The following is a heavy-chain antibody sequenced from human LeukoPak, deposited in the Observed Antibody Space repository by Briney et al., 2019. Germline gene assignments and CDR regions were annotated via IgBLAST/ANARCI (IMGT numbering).Heavy chain of an antibody. CDR3: TTGRGAFDI. CDR2: IKSETDGGTT. CDR1: GFTFRIAW. Sequence: GGSLRLSCAASGFTFRIAWMNWVRRAPGKGLEWIGRIKSETDGGTTDYAAPVKGRFTISRDDSKNTLYLQMNSLKTEDTAVYYCTTGRGAFDIWGQGTMVTVSS. V-gene: IGHV3-15*01. D-gene: IGHD3-10*01. J-gene: IGHJ3*02.